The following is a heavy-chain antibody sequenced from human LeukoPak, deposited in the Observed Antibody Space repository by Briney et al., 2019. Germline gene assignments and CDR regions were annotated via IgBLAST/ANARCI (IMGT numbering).Heavy chain of an antibody. V-gene: IGHV3-23*01. Sequence: PGGSLRLSCAASGFRFSSHVMSWVRQAPGKGLEYVSSIDGTDGGSYYADSVKGRFTISRDNSKNTLFLQMNSLRVEDTAVYYCARVDSGNYDYSGQGTLLTVSS. CDR2: IDGTDGGS. J-gene: IGHJ4*02. CDR1: GFRFSSHV. CDR3: ARVDSGNYDY. D-gene: IGHD1-26*01.